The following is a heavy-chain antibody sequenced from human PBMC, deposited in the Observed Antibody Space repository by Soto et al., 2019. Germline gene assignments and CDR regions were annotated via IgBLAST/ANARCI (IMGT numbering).Heavy chain of an antibody. CDR2: ISGSGGST. Sequence: PGRSLRFSCSASVFTFSSYAMSWCRQAPGKGLEWVSAISGSGGSTYYADSVKGRFTISRDNSKNTLYLQMNSLRAEDTAVYYCAKDSEMITFGGVIAIPDYWGQGTLVTVSS. CDR3: AKDSEMITFGGVIAIPDY. CDR1: VFTFSSYA. J-gene: IGHJ4*02. D-gene: IGHD3-16*02. V-gene: IGHV3-23*01.